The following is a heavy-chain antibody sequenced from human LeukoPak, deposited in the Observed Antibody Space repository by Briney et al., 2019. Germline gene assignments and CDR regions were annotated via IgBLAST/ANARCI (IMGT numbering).Heavy chain of an antibody. CDR1: GFTLKNYA. D-gene: IGHD4-17*01. Sequence: PGGSLRLSCAASGFTLKNYAMNWVRQAQGKGLEWVSSISGGGETTYYADSAKGRFTISRDNSQNTLYLQMNSLRAEDTAVYYCARDYADYVGYFFFDYWGQGTLVTVSS. V-gene: IGHV3-23*01. CDR2: ISGGGETT. CDR3: ARDYADYVGYFFFDY. J-gene: IGHJ4*02.